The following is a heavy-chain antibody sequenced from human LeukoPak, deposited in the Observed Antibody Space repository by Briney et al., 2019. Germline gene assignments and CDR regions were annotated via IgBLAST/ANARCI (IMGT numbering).Heavy chain of an antibody. D-gene: IGHD5-18*01. V-gene: IGHV4-39*01. CDR2: IYYSGST. CDR3: ARPWIQQNWFDP. CDR1: GGSISSSSCY. J-gene: IGHJ5*02. Sequence: SETLSLTCTVSGGSISSSSCYWGWIRQPPGKGLEWIGSIYYSGSTYYNPSLKSRVTTSVDTSKNQFSLKLSSVTAAGTAVYYCARPWIQQNWFDPWGQGTLVTVSS.